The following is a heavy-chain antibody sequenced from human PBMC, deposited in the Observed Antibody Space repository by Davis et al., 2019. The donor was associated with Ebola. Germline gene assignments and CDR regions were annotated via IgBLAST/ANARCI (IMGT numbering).Heavy chain of an antibody. D-gene: IGHD3-16*01. CDR2: VYFSGRT. CDR3: ARLKSLGGYYYYYGMDV. V-gene: IGHV4-39*07. J-gene: IGHJ6*02. CDR1: GGSISSSSYY. Sequence: MPGGSLRLSCTVSGGSISSSSYYWGWLRQPPGKGLEWIGSVYFSGRTYYNPSLNSRVTISVDTSKNQFSLKLSSVTAADTAVYYCARLKSLGGYYYYYGMDVWGQGTTVTVSS.